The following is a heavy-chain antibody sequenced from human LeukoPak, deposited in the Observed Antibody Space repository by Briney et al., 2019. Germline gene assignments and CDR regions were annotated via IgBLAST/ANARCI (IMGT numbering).Heavy chain of an antibody. V-gene: IGHV3-33*01. J-gene: IGHJ4*02. CDR2: LWPDGSNK. CDR3: ATHCSSSSCYDS. CDR1: GFTFRTYG. Sequence: GRSLRLSCTASGFTFRTYGFHWVRQAPGKGLEWVAVLWPDGSNKYFADSVKGRFIISRDNPKNTLYLQMNSLRAEDTAVYYCATHCSSSSCYDSWGQGTLVTVSS. D-gene: IGHD2-2*01.